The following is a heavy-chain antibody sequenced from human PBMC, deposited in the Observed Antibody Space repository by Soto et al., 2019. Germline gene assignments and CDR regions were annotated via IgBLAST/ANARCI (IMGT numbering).Heavy chain of an antibody. CDR1: GYTFSNYG. Sequence: QVQLVQSGGEVKRPGASVKVSCKTSGYTFSNYGITWVRQAPGPPLEWLGWFSLYSDGTNQAQKFQGRVSMTTDTSTTTAYMELRSLRSADTAVYYCAIVVPGAEAWFGPWGQGTLVTVAS. CDR2: FSLYSDGT. V-gene: IGHV1-18*01. D-gene: IGHD2-2*01. J-gene: IGHJ5*02. CDR3: AIVVPGAEAWFGP.